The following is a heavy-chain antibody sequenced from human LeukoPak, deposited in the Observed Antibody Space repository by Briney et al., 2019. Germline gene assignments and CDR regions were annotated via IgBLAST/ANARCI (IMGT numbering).Heavy chain of an antibody. CDR3: ATDKEAAAMTHFDY. CDR2: ISGSGGST. Sequence: GGSLRLSCAASGFTFRSYAMTWVRQAPGKGLEWVSAISGSGGSTYYADSVKGRFTISRDNSKNTLYLQMNSLRAEDTAVYYCATDKEAAAMTHFDYWGQGTLVTVSS. CDR1: GFTFRSYA. D-gene: IGHD2-2*01. J-gene: IGHJ4*02. V-gene: IGHV3-23*01.